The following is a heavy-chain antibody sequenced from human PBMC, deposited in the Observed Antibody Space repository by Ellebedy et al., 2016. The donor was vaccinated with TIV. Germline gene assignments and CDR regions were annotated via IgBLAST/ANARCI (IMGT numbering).Heavy chain of an antibody. J-gene: IGHJ4*02. CDR1: GGSISSNSYY. Sequence: SETLSLTCTVSGGSISSNSYYWGWIRQPPGRGLEWIGSIPYSGSTYYNPGTTYYNPSLKSRVTISIDTSKNQFSLNLSYVTAADTAVYYCARDRQNWSLDYWGQGTLVTVSS. CDR3: ARDRQNWSLDY. D-gene: IGHD1-1*01. V-gene: IGHV4-39*07. CDR2: IPYSGSTYYNPGTT.